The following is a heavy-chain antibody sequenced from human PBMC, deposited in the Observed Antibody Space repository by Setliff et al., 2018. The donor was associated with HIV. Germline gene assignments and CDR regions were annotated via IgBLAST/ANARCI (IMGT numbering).Heavy chain of an antibody. CDR2: FSPTGSP. V-gene: IGHV4-34*01. J-gene: IGHJ5*02. D-gene: IGHD5-12*01. CDR3: ARGAPRGRLRFPNWFDP. Sequence: WVRQPPGKGLEWIGEFSPTGSPTYNPSLESRVTISVDTSKNQCSLKLRSLTAADTAIYYCARGAPRGRLRFPNWFDPWGQGTLVTVSS.